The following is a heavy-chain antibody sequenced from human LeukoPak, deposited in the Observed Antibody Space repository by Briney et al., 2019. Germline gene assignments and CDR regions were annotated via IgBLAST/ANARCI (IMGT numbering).Heavy chain of an antibody. Sequence: PSGTLSLTCAVSGGSISSRNWWSWVRQTPGKGLEWIGSIDHSGSTYYNPSLKSRVTISVDTSKSQFSLKLSSVTAADTAFYYCARDSALAQAVMFDYWGQGTLVTVSS. CDR3: ARDSALAQAVMFDY. CDR2: IDHSGST. V-gene: IGHV4-4*02. D-gene: IGHD6-19*01. J-gene: IGHJ4*02. CDR1: GGSISSRNW.